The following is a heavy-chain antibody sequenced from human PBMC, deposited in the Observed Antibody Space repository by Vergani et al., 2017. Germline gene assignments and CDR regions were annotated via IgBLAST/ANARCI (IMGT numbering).Heavy chain of an antibody. V-gene: IGHV3-30*01. CDR3: ARGKSSGYYYVHVDY. Sequence: VQLVESGGGLVKPGGSLRLSCAASGFTFSSYAMHWVRPAPGTGLEWVAVISYDGSNKYYADSVKGRFTISRDNSKNTLYLQMNSLRAEDTAVYYCARGKSSGYYYVHVDYWGQGTLVTVSS. CDR2: ISYDGSNK. D-gene: IGHD3-22*01. J-gene: IGHJ4*02. CDR1: GFTFSSYA.